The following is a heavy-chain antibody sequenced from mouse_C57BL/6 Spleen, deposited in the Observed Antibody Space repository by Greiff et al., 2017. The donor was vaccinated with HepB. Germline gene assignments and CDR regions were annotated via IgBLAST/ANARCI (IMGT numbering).Heavy chain of an antibody. CDR3: ARQTAQAYFDY. D-gene: IGHD3-2*02. V-gene: IGHV5-6*01. Sequence: EVKVVDSGGDLVKPGGSLKLSCAASGFTFSSYGMSWVRQTPDKRLEWVATISSGGSYTYYPDSVKGRFTISRDNAKNTLYLQMSSLKSEDTAMYYCARQTAQAYFDYWGQGTTLTVSS. J-gene: IGHJ2*01. CDR1: GFTFSSYG. CDR2: ISSGGSYT.